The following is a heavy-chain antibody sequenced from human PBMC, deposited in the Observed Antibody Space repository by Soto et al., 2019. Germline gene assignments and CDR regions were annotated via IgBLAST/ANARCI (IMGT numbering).Heavy chain of an antibody. CDR2: ISHSGDDT. Sequence: EVQLFESGGALVQPGGSLRLSCAASGFTFTNHALSWVRQAPGKGLEWVSTISHSGDDTYYADSVKGRFTISRDNSKNSIFLHMESLRAEERVIYYCAKNFGRYRDSLGYWGHFDKLGQGPLVTVS. D-gene: IGHD5-18*01. CDR1: GFTFTNHA. CDR3: AKNFGRYRDSLGYWGHFDK. J-gene: IGHJ4*02. V-gene: IGHV3-23*01.